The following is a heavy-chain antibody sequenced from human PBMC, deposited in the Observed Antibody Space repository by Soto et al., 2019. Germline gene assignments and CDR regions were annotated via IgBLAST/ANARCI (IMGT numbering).Heavy chain of an antibody. CDR3: AKDQGITGTRGHFDY. V-gene: IGHV3-30*18. Sequence: GGSLRLSCAASGFTFSSYCMHWVRQAPGKGLEWVAVISYDGSNKYYADSVKGRFTVSRDNSKNTLYLQMNSLRAEDTAVYYCAKDQGITGTRGHFDYWGQGTLVTVSS. J-gene: IGHJ4*02. D-gene: IGHD1-7*01. CDR1: GFTFSSYC. CDR2: ISYDGSNK.